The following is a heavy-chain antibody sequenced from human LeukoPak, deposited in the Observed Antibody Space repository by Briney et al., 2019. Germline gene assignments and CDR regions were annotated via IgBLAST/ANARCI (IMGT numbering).Heavy chain of an antibody. D-gene: IGHD6-13*01. J-gene: IGHJ4*02. Sequence: SETLSLTCTVSGGSISSYYWSWIRQPPGKGLEWIWYIYYSESTNYNPSLKSRVTISVDTSKNQFSLKLSSVTAADTAVYYCARLVPEHEAAAGFDYWGQGTLVTVSS. CDR1: GGSISSYY. CDR2: IYYSEST. CDR3: ARLVPEHEAAAGFDY. V-gene: IGHV4-59*01.